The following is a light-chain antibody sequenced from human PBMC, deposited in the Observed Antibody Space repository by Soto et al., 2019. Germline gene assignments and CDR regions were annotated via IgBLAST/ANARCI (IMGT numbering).Light chain of an antibody. CDR3: QQYGSSTWT. Sequence: IVLTHSPCTLSLSPGERATLSCRASQSVSSSYLAWYQQKPGQAPRLLIYGASSRATGIPDRFSGSGSGTDFTLTISRLEPEDFAVYYCQQYGSSTWTFGQGTKVDIK. CDR1: QSVSSSY. V-gene: IGKV3-20*01. J-gene: IGKJ1*01. CDR2: GAS.